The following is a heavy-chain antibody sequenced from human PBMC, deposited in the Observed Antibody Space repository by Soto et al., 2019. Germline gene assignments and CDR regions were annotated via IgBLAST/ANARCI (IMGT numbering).Heavy chain of an antibody. J-gene: IGHJ4*02. D-gene: IGHD1-7*01. V-gene: IGHV3-11*06. Sequence: QVQVVESGGGLVKPGGSLRLSCAASGFTFSDYYMSWIRQAPGKGLERVSFISSSGDSTKYADSVKSRFTTSSDNAKNSLYLQLNSLRAADTAVYYCARGGVKGTTSRGQVYNWGQGTLVTVSS. CDR2: ISSSGDST. CDR1: GFTFSDYY. CDR3: ARGGVKGTTSRGQVYN.